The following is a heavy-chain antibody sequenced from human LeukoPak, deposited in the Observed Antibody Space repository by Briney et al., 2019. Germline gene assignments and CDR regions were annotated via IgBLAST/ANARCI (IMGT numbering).Heavy chain of an antibody. J-gene: IGHJ4*02. CDR2: ISGSGGST. D-gene: IGHD3-22*01. CDR3: AKGSYYYDSSGYYDAKYYFDY. CDR1: GFTFSSYA. V-gene: IGHV3-23*01. Sequence: PGGSLRLSCAASGFTFSSYAMSWVRQAPGKGLEWVSAISGSGGSTYYADSVKGRFTISRDNSKNTLYLQMNSLRAEDTAVHYCAKGSYYYDSSGYYDAKYYFDYWGQGTLVAVSS.